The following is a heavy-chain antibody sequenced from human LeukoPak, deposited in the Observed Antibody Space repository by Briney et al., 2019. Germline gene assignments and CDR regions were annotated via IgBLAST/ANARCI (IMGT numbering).Heavy chain of an antibody. D-gene: IGHD5-18*01. CDR3: ATDLGLQRTNGD. CDR2: FDPEDGET. Sequence: ASVKVSCKVSGYTLTELSMRWVRQAPGKGLEWMGGFDPEDGETIYAQKFQGRVTMTEDTSTDTAYMELSSLRSEDTAVYYCATDLGLQRTNGDWGQGTLVTVSS. V-gene: IGHV1-24*01. CDR1: GYTLTELS. J-gene: IGHJ4*02.